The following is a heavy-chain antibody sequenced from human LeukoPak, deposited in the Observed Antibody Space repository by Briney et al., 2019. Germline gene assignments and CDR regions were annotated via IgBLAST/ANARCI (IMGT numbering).Heavy chain of an antibody. D-gene: IGHD1-1*01. Sequence: GGSLRLSCAASGFTFSGYGMHWVRQAPGKGLEWVAFVRYDSSNKYYADSVKGRFTVSRDNSKNMLYLQMNSLSAEDTAVYYCAYYPVNEEPPTFWGQGTLVTVSS. V-gene: IGHV3-30*02. CDR3: AYYPVNEEPPTF. CDR2: VRYDSSNK. CDR1: GFTFSGYG. J-gene: IGHJ4*02.